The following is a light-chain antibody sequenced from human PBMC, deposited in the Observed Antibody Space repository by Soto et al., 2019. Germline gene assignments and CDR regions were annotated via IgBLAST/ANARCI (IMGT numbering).Light chain of an antibody. CDR1: LSLSSSY. Sequence: EIVLTQSPGTLSLSPGETATLSCRASLSLSSSYLAWYQQKPGQAPRLLLYGASSRASGIPDKFSASGSGKDFTLTISRLEPEDFAVYYCQQYGTSPRMFGQGTKV. V-gene: IGKV3-20*01. CDR3: QQYGTSPRM. CDR2: GAS. J-gene: IGKJ1*01.